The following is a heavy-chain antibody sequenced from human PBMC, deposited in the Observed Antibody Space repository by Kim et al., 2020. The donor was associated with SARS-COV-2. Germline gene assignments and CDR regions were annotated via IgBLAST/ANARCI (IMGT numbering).Heavy chain of an antibody. V-gene: IGHV3-21*01. D-gene: IGHD6-19*01. J-gene: IGHJ4*02. Sequence: ADAVKGRFTISRDNAKNSLYLQMNSLRAEDTAVYYCARAGYSSVQYYFDYWGQGTLVTVSS. CDR3: ARAGYSSVQYYFDY.